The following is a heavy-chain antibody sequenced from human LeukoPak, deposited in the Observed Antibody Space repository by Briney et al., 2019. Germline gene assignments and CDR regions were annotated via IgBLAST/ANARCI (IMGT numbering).Heavy chain of an antibody. CDR2: IIPRFGTA. Sequence: SVKVSCKTPGGTFSNYVVTWVRQAPGQGLEWMGRIIPRFGTANYAQKFQDRVTITTDESTSTAYMELSSLGSEDTAVYYCARNRDGYNYNWFDPWGQGTLVTVSS. J-gene: IGHJ5*02. CDR1: GGTFSNYV. D-gene: IGHD5-24*01. V-gene: IGHV1-69*05. CDR3: ARNRDGYNYNWFDP.